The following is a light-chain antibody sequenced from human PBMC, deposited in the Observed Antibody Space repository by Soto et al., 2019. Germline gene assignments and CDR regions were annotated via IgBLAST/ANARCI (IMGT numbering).Light chain of an antibody. V-gene: IGLV1-44*01. J-gene: IGLJ3*02. Sequence: SVLTQPPSASGTPGQVVTLSCYGSYSNIGNTIVTWYQLLPGTAPNVLIYSNDQRPSGVPDRFSGSKSGTSASLTISWLQSADEAEYYCAAWDDSLNGWVFGGGTKLTVL. CDR2: SND. CDR1: YSNIGNTI. CDR3: AAWDDSLNGWV.